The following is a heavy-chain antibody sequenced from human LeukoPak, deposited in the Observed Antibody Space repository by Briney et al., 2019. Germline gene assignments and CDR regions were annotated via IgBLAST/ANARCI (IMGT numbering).Heavy chain of an antibody. Sequence: PGGSLRLSCAASGFTFSSYGMHWVRQAPGKGLEWVAVISYDGSNKYHADSVKGRFTISRDNSKNTLYLQMNSLRAEDTAVYYCAKVSTVTTGYHYWGQGTLVTVSS. CDR1: GFTFSSYG. J-gene: IGHJ4*02. V-gene: IGHV3-30*18. CDR3: AKVSTVTTGYHY. CDR2: ISYDGSNK. D-gene: IGHD4-17*01.